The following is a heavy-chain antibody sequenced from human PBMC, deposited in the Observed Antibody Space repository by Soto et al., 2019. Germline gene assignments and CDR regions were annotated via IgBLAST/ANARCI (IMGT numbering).Heavy chain of an antibody. V-gene: IGHV4-4*07. D-gene: IGHD2-2*01. CDR2: IYTSGST. J-gene: IGHJ4*02. Sequence: ETLSLTCTVSGGSISSYYWSWIRQPAGKGLEWIGRIYTSGSTNYNPSLKSRVTMSVDTSKNQFSLKLSSVTAADTAVYYCARACSSNSCYDVFDYWGQGTLVTVSS. CDR3: ARACSSNSCYDVFDY. CDR1: GGSISSYY.